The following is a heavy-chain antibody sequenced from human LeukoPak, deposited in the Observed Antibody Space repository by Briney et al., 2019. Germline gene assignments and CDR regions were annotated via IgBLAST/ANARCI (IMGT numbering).Heavy chain of an antibody. V-gene: IGHV3-30-3*01. D-gene: IGHD3-10*01. CDR1: GFTFSSYA. Sequence: GSLRLSCAASGFTFSSYAMQWVRQAPGKGLEWVAVISYDGSNKYYADSVKGRFTISGDNSKNTLYLQMNSLRAEDTAVYYCARWGPMVSSQDYWGQGTLVTVSS. CDR3: ARWGPMVSSQDY. CDR2: ISYDGSNK. J-gene: IGHJ4*02.